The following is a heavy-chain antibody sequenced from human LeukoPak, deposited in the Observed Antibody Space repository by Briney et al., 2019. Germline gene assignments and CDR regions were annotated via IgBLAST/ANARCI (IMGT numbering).Heavy chain of an antibody. CDR3: AGALFNYDSSGLNY. D-gene: IGHD3-22*01. J-gene: IGHJ4*02. Sequence: PGGSLRLSCAASGFTFSSYGMHWVRQAPGKGLEWVALIWYDGSNKYFADSVKGRFTISRDNSKNPLYLQMNSLRAEDTAVYYCAGALFNYDSSGLNYWGQGTLVTVSS. V-gene: IGHV3-33*01. CDR1: GFTFSSYG. CDR2: IWYDGSNK.